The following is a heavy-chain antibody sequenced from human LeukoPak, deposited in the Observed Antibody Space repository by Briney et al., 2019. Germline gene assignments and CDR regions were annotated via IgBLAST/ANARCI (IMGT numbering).Heavy chain of an antibody. Sequence: SETLSLTCTVSGGSISSSSYYWGWIRQPPGKGLEWIGSIYYSGSTYYNPSLKSRVTISVDTSKNQFSLKLSSVTAADTAVYYCARVPTTVTTLRNWYFDLWGRGTLVTVSS. CDR2: IYYSGST. D-gene: IGHD4-17*01. CDR1: GGSISSSSYY. V-gene: IGHV4-39*07. CDR3: ARVPTTVTTLRNWYFDL. J-gene: IGHJ2*01.